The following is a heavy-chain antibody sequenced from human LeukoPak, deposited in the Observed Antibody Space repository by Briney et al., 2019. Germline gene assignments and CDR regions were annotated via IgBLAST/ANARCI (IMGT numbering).Heavy chain of an antibody. V-gene: IGHV3-74*01. CDR2: INTDGSHT. CDR3: ARIKVGATGIDY. Sequence: GGSLRLSCAASGFTFNNYWMHWVRQAPGKGLVWVSRINTDGSHTNYADSVKGRFTFSRDNAKNTLYLQMNSLRVEDTAVYYCARIKVGATGIDYWGQGTLVTVSS. D-gene: IGHD1-26*01. J-gene: IGHJ4*02. CDR1: GFTFNNYW.